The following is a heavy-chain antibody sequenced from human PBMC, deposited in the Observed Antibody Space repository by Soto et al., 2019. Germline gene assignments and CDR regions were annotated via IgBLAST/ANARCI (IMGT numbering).Heavy chain of an antibody. V-gene: IGHV4-59*08. CDR1: GGSISSYY. D-gene: IGHD6-13*01. CDR3: ARYSSSWYWFDP. CDR2: IYYSGST. Sequence: ASETLSLTCTVSGGSISSYYWIWIRQPPGKGLEWIGYIYYSGSTNYNPSLKSRVTISVDTSKNQFSLKLSSVTAADTAVYYCARYSSSWYWFDPWGQGTLVTVSS. J-gene: IGHJ5*02.